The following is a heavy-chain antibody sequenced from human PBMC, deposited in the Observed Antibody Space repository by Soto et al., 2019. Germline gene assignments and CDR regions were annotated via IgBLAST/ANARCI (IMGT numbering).Heavy chain of an antibody. J-gene: IGHJ4*02. CDR1: GFTFSSYG. V-gene: IGHV3-30*18. Sequence: GGSLRLSCAASGFTFSSYGMHWVRQAPGKGLEWVAVISYDGSNKYYADSVKGRFTISRDNSKNTLYLQMNSLRAEDTAVYYCAKDRIAAAGTGAIGYFDYWGQGTLVTVSS. D-gene: IGHD6-13*01. CDR2: ISYDGSNK. CDR3: AKDRIAAAGTGAIGYFDY.